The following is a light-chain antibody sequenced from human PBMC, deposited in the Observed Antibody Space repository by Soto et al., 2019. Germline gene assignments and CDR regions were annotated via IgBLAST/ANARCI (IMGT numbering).Light chain of an antibody. CDR1: QSVSNY. V-gene: IGKV3-11*01. J-gene: IGKJ1*01. CDR3: HQFDTYLWT. Sequence: EVVLTQSPATLSLSPGERATLSCRASQSVSNYLAGYPQKPGQAPRLLIYGASNRAPGIPDRFSGSGCGTDFILTISRLQPDDFATYYCHQFDTYLWTFGQGTKVDIK. CDR2: GAS.